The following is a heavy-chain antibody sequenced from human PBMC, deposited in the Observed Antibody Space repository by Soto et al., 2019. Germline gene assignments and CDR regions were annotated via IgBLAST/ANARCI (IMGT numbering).Heavy chain of an antibody. J-gene: IGHJ6*02. Sequence: PGGSLRLSCAASGFAFSSYAMHWVRQAPGKGLEWVAVISYDGSNKYYADSVKGRFTISRDNSKNTLYLQMNSLIAEDTAVYYCARGGLYYYYYYGMDIWGQGTTVTVS. CDR3: ARGGLYYYYYYGMDI. CDR1: GFAFSSYA. V-gene: IGHV3-30-3*01. D-gene: IGHD2-21*02. CDR2: ISYDGSNK.